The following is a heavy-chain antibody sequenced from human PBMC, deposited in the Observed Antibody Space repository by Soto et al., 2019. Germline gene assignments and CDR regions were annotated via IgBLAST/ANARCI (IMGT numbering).Heavy chain of an antibody. Sequence: EVQLVESGGGLVQPGGSLRLSCAASVFTVSNTYMRWVRQAPGKGLEWVSLIYSGGATYYADSVKGRFTISRDNSKNTLYLQMNRLRAEDTAVYYCARDGTYNWVGGQGILVTVSS. D-gene: IGHD1-1*01. V-gene: IGHV3-66*01. CDR3: ARDGTYNWV. CDR1: VFTVSNTY. CDR2: IYSGGAT. J-gene: IGHJ4*02.